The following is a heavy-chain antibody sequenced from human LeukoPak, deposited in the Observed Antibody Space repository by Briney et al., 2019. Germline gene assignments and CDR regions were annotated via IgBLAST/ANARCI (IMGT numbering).Heavy chain of an antibody. V-gene: IGHV3-30*03. D-gene: IGHD3-16*01. CDR1: GFTFSSYG. CDR3: AREFAIFVY. Sequence: GGSLRLSCAASGFTFSSYGMHWVRQAPGKGLEWVAVISYDGSNKYYADSVKGRFTISRDNSKNTLYLQMNSLRAEDTAVYYCAREFAIFVYWGQGALVTVSS. CDR2: ISYDGSNK. J-gene: IGHJ4*02.